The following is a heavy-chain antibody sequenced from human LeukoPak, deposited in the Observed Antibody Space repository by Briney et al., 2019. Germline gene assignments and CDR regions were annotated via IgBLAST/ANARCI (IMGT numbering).Heavy chain of an antibody. D-gene: IGHD5-12*01. CDR3: ARDSPTTGDY. CDR2: INNDGSGI. J-gene: IGHJ4*02. CDR1: GFTFSNYW. V-gene: IGHV3-74*01. Sequence: PGGSLRLSCAASGFTFSNYWMHWVRQAPGKGLVWVSRINNDGSGITYADSVKGRFTISRDNSKNTLYLQMNSLRAEDTAVYYCARDSPTTGDYWGQGTLVTVSS.